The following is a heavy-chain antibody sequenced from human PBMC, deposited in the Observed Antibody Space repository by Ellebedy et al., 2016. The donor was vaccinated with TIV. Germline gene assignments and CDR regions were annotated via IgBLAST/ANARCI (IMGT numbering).Heavy chain of an antibody. D-gene: IGHD2-2*01. Sequence: GESLKISCAASGFAFSNYWMHWVRQAPGKGLLWVSRINSDGTGTSYADSVKGRFTISRDNAKNTLYLQMNSLRAEDTAVYYCASSVVASAGRCMDVWGQGTTVTVSS. CDR3: ASSVVASAGRCMDV. V-gene: IGHV3-74*01. CDR2: INSDGTGT. J-gene: IGHJ6*02. CDR1: GFAFSNYW.